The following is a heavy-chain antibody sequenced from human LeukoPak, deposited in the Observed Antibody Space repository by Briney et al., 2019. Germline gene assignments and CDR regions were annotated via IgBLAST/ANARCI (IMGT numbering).Heavy chain of an antibody. Sequence: SETLSLTCTVSGGSISSYYWSWIRQPPGKGLEWIGYIYYSGSTNYNPSLKSRVTVSVDTSKNQFSLKLTSVTAADTAVYYCARARETESIDYWSQGTLVTVSS. J-gene: IGHJ4*02. CDR1: GGSISSYY. CDR2: IYYSGST. CDR3: ARARETESIDY. D-gene: IGHD5/OR15-5a*01. V-gene: IGHV4-59*12.